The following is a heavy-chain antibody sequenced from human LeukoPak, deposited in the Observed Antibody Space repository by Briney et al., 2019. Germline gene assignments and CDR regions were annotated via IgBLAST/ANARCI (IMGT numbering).Heavy chain of an antibody. CDR1: GGSISSSNYY. D-gene: IGHD6-19*01. CDR3: ARSEQWLANFDY. Sequence: PSETLSLTCTVSGGSISSSNYYWGWIRQPPGKGLEWIGSIYYSGSTYYNPSLKSRVTISVDTSKNQFSLKLSSVTAADTAVYYCARSEQWLANFDYWGQGTLVTVSS. J-gene: IGHJ4*02. V-gene: IGHV4-39*07. CDR2: IYYSGST.